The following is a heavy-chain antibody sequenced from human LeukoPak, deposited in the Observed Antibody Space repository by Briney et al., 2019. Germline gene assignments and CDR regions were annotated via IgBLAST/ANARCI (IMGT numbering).Heavy chain of an antibody. CDR2: IRYDGSSQ. CDR3: AKDDSYGSGSPGYDY. J-gene: IGHJ4*02. CDR1: GSTFSTFG. D-gene: IGHD3-10*01. V-gene: IGHV3-30*02. Sequence: GGSLRLSCAASGSTFSTFGMHWVRQAPGKGLEWVTFIRYDGSSQYYADSVKGRFTISRDNSKNTLYLQMNSLRAEDTAVYYCAKDDSYGSGSPGYDYWGQETLVTVSS.